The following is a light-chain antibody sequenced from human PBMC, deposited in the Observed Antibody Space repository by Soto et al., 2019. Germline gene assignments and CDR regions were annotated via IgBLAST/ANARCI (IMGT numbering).Light chain of an antibody. CDR3: QQFWT. J-gene: IGKJ1*01. Sequence: DIQMTQSPSTLSASVGDRVTITCRASQSISSWLAWYQQKPGKAPKLLIYDASSLESGVPSRFSGSGSGTEFTLTISSLQPDDFETYYCQQFWTFGQGTKVEIK. CDR1: QSISSW. CDR2: DAS. V-gene: IGKV1-5*01.